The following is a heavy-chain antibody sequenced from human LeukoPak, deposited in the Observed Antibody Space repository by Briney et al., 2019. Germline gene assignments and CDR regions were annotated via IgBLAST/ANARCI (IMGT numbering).Heavy chain of an antibody. D-gene: IGHD6-13*01. CDR3: AKDRIPQLVATDS. CDR2: IGTSGGRT. J-gene: IGHJ5*01. V-gene: IGHV3-23*01. CDR1: GFSFSSYD. Sequence: HPGGSLRLCCAASGFSFSSYDMTWVRQAPGKGLEWVSTIGTSGGRTYYADSVKGRFTISRDNSKNTLCLQMNSLRVEDTAVYYCAKDRIPQLVATDSWGQGTLVTVSS.